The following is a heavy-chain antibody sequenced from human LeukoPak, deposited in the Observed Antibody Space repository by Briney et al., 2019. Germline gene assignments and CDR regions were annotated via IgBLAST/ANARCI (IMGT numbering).Heavy chain of an antibody. Sequence: GGSQRLSCAASGFTSSSYAMSWVRQAPGKGLEWVSAISGSGGSTYYADSVKGRFTISRDNSKNTLYLQMNSLRAEDTAVYYCAKGGYSSSWYESNYFDYWGQGTLVTVSS. V-gene: IGHV3-23*01. J-gene: IGHJ4*02. CDR2: ISGSGGST. CDR1: GFTSSSYA. D-gene: IGHD6-13*01. CDR3: AKGGYSSSWYESNYFDY.